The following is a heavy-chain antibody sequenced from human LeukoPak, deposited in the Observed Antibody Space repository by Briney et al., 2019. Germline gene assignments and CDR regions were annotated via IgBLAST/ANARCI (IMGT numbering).Heavy chain of an antibody. V-gene: IGHV4-59*01. CDR3: ARVRGYSSGWYGYVFDY. CDR1: GGSFSGYY. CDR2: IYYSGST. Sequence: SETLSLTCAVYGGSFSGYYWSWIRQPPGKGLEWIGYIYYSGSTNYNPSLKSRVTISVDTSKNQFSLKLSSVTAADTAVYYCARVRGYSSGWYGYVFDYWGQGTLVTVSS. J-gene: IGHJ4*02. D-gene: IGHD6-19*01.